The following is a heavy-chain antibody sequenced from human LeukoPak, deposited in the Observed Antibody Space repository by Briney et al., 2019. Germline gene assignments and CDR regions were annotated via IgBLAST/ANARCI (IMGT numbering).Heavy chain of an antibody. CDR1: GGSICSYY. CDR2: IYYSGST. V-gene: IGHV4-59*04. J-gene: IGHJ4*02. CDR3: ARHSYSSSLRPDY. Sequence: SETLSLTCTVSGGSICSYYWSWIRQPPGKGLEWIGYIYYSGSTYYKPSLKSRVTISIDTSRNQFSLKLSSVTAADTAVYYCARHSYSSSLRPDYWGQGTLVTVSS. D-gene: IGHD6-13*01.